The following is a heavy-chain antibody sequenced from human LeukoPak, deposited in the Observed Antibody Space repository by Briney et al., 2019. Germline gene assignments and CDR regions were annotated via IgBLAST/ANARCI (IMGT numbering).Heavy chain of an antibody. CDR1: GFTFSSYA. V-gene: IGHV3-23*01. J-gene: IGHJ5*02. CDR2: ISGSGGST. CDR3: AKDPGSGHKLNWFDL. D-gene: IGHD2-15*01. Sequence: GGSLRLSCAASGFTFSSYAMSWVRQAPGKGLEWVSAISGSGGSTYYADSVKGRFTISRDNSKNTLYLQMNSLRAEDTAVYYCAKDPGSGHKLNWFDLWGQGTLVTVSS.